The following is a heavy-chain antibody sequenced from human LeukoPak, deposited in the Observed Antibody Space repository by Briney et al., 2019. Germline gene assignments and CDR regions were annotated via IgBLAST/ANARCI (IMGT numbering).Heavy chain of an antibody. Sequence: SETLSLTCTVSGGSISSGGYYWSWIRQHPGKGLEWIGYIYYSGSTYYNPSLKSRVTISVDTSKNQFSLKLSSVTAADTAVYYCARGEYSSSWYQVGYYYYGMDVWGQGTTVTVSS. CDR2: IYYSGST. CDR3: ARGEYSSSWYQVGYYYYGMDV. D-gene: IGHD6-13*01. J-gene: IGHJ6*02. CDR1: GGSISSGGYY. V-gene: IGHV4-31*03.